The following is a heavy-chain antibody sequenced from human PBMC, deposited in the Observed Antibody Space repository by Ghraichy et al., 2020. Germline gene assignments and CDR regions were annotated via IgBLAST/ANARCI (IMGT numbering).Heavy chain of an antibody. CDR2: IWNNGIDQ. CDR3: VRDPYGDYSPIVYYYYGMDV. D-gene: IGHD4-17*01. CDR1: GFALREYG. Sequence: GESLNISCAASGFALREYGIHWVRQPPGKGLEWVALIWNNGIDQNYVDSVRGRFIISRDNSKNTVYLEMNSLSVEDTAVYYCVRDPYGDYSPIVYYYYGMDVWGQGTTVTVSS. J-gene: IGHJ6*02. V-gene: IGHV3-33*01.